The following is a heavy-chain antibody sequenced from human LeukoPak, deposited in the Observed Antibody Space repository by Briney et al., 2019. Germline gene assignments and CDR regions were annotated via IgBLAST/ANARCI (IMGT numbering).Heavy chain of an antibody. CDR3: ARRRVSGGSCDGAFDI. Sequence: SETLSLTCTVSGCSNSSVEYYWSWIRQPPGKGLEWIGYIYYSVTTYYNPSLKSRVSISIDTSSNQFSLKLTSVTAADTAVYYAARRRVSGGSCDGAFDIWGQGTMVTVSS. V-gene: IGHV4-30-4*01. CDR1: GCSNSSVEYY. CDR2: IYYSVTT. D-gene: IGHD2-15*01. J-gene: IGHJ3*02.